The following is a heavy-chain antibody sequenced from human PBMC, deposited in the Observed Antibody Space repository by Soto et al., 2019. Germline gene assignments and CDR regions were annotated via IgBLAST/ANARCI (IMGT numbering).Heavy chain of an antibody. D-gene: IGHD3-3*01. V-gene: IGHV3-23*01. CDR3: AKGGIFGVVISEDY. Sequence: EVHLLESGGGLVQPGGSLRLSCAASGFTFSNYAMSWVRQAPGKGLEWVSAISGSGLNTYYADSVRGRFTISRDTSKTTLHLQMNSLRAEDTAVYYCAKGGIFGVVISEDYWGQGTLVTVSS. CDR2: ISGSGLNT. CDR1: GFTFSNYA. J-gene: IGHJ4*02.